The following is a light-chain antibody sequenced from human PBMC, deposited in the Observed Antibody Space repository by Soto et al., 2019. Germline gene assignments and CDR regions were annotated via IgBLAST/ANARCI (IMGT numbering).Light chain of an antibody. CDR2: IND. CDR3: ASWDDRLKGYV. J-gene: IGLJ1*01. V-gene: IGLV1-44*01. Sequence: VLTQPPSASGTPGQRIVISCSGSRSNIGSNSVNWYQQFPGTAPKLLIYINDQRPSGVPDRFSGSQSGTSVSLAISGLHSEDEADYYCASWDDRLKGYVFGTGTKVTVL. CDR1: RSNIGSNS.